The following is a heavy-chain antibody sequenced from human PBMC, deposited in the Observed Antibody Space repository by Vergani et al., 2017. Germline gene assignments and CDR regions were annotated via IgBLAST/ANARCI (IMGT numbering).Heavy chain of an antibody. J-gene: IGHJ2*01. Sequence: QVQLQESGPGLVKPSQTLSLTCTVSGGSISSGSYYWSWIRQPAGKGLEWIGRIYTSGSTNYNPSLKSRVTISVETSKNQFSLKLSSVTAADTAVYYCARDLMAYYYDSSGSTLYWYFDLWGRGTLVTVSS. D-gene: IGHD3-22*01. CDR1: GGSISSGSYY. V-gene: IGHV4-61*02. CDR3: ARDLMAYYYDSSGSTLYWYFDL. CDR2: IYTSGST.